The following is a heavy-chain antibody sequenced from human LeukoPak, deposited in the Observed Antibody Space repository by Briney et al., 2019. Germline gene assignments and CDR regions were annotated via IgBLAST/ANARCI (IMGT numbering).Heavy chain of an antibody. D-gene: IGHD6-19*01. J-gene: IGHJ4*02. CDR2: IYYSGST. Sequence: SETLSLTCTVSGGSISSYYWSWIRQPPGKGLEWIGYIYYSGSTNYNPSLKSRVTISVDTSKNQFSLKLSSVTAADTAVYYCARDPRYSSGWYYFDCWGQGTLVTVSS. CDR1: GGSISSYY. V-gene: IGHV4-59*01. CDR3: ARDPRYSSGWYYFDC.